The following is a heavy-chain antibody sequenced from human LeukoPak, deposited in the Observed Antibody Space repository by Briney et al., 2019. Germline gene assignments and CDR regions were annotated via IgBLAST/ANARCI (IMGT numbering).Heavy chain of an antibody. V-gene: IGHV4-39*01. CDR1: GGSVSSTTYY. Sequence: PSETLSLTCTVSGGSVSSTTYYWSWIRQPPVKGLEWIASINYSGSTYYNPSLKSRVTISVDTSENQFSLRLSSVTAADTAVYYCARYVVYGSGKYYFDYWGQGTLVTVSS. CDR3: ARYVVYGSGKYYFDY. CDR2: INYSGST. J-gene: IGHJ4*02. D-gene: IGHD3-10*01.